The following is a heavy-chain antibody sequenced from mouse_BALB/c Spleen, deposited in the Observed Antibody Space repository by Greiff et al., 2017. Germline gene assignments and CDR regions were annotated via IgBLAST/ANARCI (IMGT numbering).Heavy chain of an antibody. CDR3: ARESYGYDGGYAMDY. D-gene: IGHD2-2*01. J-gene: IGHJ4*01. CDR1: GYSITSDYA. CDR2: ISYSGST. V-gene: IGHV3-2*02. Sequence: EVKLMESGPGLVKPSQSLSLTCTVTGYSITSDYAWNWIRQFPGNKLEWMGYISYSGSTSYNPSLKSRISITRDTSKNQFFLQLNSVTTEDTATYYCARESYGYDGGYAMDYWGQGTSVTVSS.